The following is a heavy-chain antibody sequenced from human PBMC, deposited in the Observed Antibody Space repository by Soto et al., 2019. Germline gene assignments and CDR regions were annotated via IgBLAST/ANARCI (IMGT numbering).Heavy chain of an antibody. CDR1: GFTFSSYW. J-gene: IGHJ4*02. V-gene: IGHV3-7*01. CDR3: ARVRWNDDLLHESLDY. CDR2: IKQDGSEK. D-gene: IGHD1-1*01. Sequence: PGGSLRLSCAASGFTFSSYWMSWVRQAPGKGLEWVANIKQDGSEKYYVDSVKGRFTISRDNAKNSLYLQMNSLRAEDTAVYYCARVRWNDDLLHESLDYWGQGTLVTVSS.